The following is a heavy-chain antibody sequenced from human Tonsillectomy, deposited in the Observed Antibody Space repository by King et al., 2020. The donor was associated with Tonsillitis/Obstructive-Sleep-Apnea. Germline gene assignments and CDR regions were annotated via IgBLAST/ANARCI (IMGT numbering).Heavy chain of an antibody. Sequence: QLQLQESGPGLVKPSETLSLTCTVSGGSISSYYWSWIRQPAGKGLEWIGRIYTSGSTNYNPSLKSRVTMSVDTSKNQFSLKLSAVTAADTAVYYCARDSGSSSLATPFDPWGQGTLVTVSS. V-gene: IGHV4-4*07. CDR2: IYTSGST. D-gene: IGHD5-12*01. CDR3: ARDSGSSSLATPFDP. CDR1: GGSISSYY. J-gene: IGHJ5*02.